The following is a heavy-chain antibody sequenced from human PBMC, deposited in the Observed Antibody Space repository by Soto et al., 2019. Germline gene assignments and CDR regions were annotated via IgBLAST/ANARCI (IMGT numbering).Heavy chain of an antibody. CDR1: GFTFSSYA. Sequence: GGSLRLSCAASGFTFSSYAMSWVRQAPGKWLEWVSAISGSGGSTYYADSVKGRFTISRDNSKNTLYLQMNSLRAEDTAVYYCAKERVLYSSGWQPGYYYYGMDVWGQGTTVTVSS. CDR3: AKERVLYSSGWQPGYYYYGMDV. J-gene: IGHJ6*02. CDR2: ISGSGGST. D-gene: IGHD6-19*01. V-gene: IGHV3-23*01.